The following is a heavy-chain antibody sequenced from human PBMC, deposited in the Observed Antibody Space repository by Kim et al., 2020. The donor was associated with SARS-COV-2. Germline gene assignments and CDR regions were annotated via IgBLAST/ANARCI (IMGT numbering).Heavy chain of an antibody. CDR1: GGTFSSYA. Sequence: SVKVSCKASGGTFSSYAISWVRQAPGQGLEWMGRIIPILGIANYAQKFQGRVTITADKSTSTAYMELSSLRSEDTAVYYCASPRDVLRYFEGGGEWGQGTLVTVSS. V-gene: IGHV1-69*04. CDR3: ASPRDVLRYFEGGGE. D-gene: IGHD3-9*01. CDR2: IIPILGIA. J-gene: IGHJ4*02.